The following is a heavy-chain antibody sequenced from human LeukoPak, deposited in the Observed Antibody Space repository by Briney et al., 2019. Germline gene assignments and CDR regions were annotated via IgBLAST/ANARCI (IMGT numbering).Heavy chain of an antibody. CDR1: GVTFSGYY. CDR2: INHSGST. CDR3: ATGGARPRGGISTTPRVRFHP. D-gene: IGHD4-23*01. Sequence: SGTLCLTCAVYGVTFSGYYWSWIRQPPGKGLEWIGEINHSGSTYYNPSLKSRFTISVDTSKNPFSLKLSSVSAADTAVYYWATGGARPRGGISTTPRVRFHPCRPGTPLTVSS. V-gene: IGHV4-34*01. J-gene: IGHJ5*02.